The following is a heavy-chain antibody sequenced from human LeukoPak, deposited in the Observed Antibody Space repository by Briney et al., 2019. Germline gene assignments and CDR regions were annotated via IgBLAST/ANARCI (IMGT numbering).Heavy chain of an antibody. CDR3: ARASGSYYVLVPTRPGAEDAFDI. V-gene: IGHV1-18*01. CDR1: GYTFTSYG. CDR2: ISVYNGNT. Sequence: GASVKVSCKASGYTFTSYGINWVRQAPGQGLEWMGWISVYNGNTNSAQKLQGRVTMTTDTSTSTAYMELRSLRSDDTAVYYCARASGSYYVLVPTRPGAEDAFDIWGQGTMVTVSS. D-gene: IGHD1-26*01. J-gene: IGHJ3*02.